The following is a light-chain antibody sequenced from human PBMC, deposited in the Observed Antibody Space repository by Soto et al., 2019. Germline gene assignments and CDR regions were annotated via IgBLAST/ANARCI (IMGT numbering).Light chain of an antibody. Sequence: IQMTQSPSSVSAFVGESVTITCHASQRISAFLNWYHQKPGKAPKLLIYSASYLKSGVPSNFSGSGSGTDFTLTISRLEPEDFAVYYCQQYAGSPPWTFGQGTKVDIK. V-gene: IGKV1-39*01. CDR2: SAS. CDR3: QQYAGSPPWT. CDR1: QRISAF. J-gene: IGKJ1*01.